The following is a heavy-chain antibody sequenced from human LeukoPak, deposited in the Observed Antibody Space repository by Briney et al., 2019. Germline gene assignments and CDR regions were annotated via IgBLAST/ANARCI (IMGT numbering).Heavy chain of an antibody. CDR2: IYYSGST. D-gene: IGHD3-3*01. CDR3: AREVTSDYDFWSGYWNWFDP. J-gene: IGHJ5*02. CDR1: GGSISSYY. V-gene: IGHV4-59*01. Sequence: PSETLSLTCTVSGGSISSYYWSWIRQPPGKGLEWIGYIYYSGSTNYNPSLKSRVTISVDTSKNQFSLKLSSVTAADTAVYYCAREVTSDYDFWSGYWNWFDPWGQGTLVTVSS.